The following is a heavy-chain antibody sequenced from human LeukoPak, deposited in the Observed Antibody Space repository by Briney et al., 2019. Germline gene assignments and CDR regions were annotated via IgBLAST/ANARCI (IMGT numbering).Heavy chain of an antibody. V-gene: IGHV3-74*01. CDR3: VSFYETY. Sequence: GGSLRLSCAASGNYWMHWVRQAPGKGLVWVSHINGDGSWTTYADSVKGRFTISKDNAKNTVYLQTNNLRAEDTAVYYCVSFYETYWGRGTLVTVSS. CDR1: GNYW. J-gene: IGHJ4*02. CDR2: INGDGSWT. D-gene: IGHD2-2*01.